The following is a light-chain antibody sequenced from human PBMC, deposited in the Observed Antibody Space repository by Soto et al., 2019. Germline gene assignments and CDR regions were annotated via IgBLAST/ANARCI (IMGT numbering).Light chain of an antibody. J-gene: IGLJ2*01. CDR3: SSYTSSSTLVV. Sequence: QSVLTQPASVSGSPGQSITISCTGTSSDVGGYNYVSWYQQHPGKAPKLMIYEVNNRPSGVSNRFSGSKSGNTASLTISGLQAEDEDDYYCSSYTSSSTLVVFGGGTQLTVL. V-gene: IGLV2-14*01. CDR2: EVN. CDR1: SSDVGGYNY.